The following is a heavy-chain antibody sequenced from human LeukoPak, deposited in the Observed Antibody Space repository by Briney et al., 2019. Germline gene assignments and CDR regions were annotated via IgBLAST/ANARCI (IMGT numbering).Heavy chain of an antibody. CDR1: GGTFSSYA. Sequence: SVKVSCKASGGTFSSYAISWVRHAPGQGLEWMGRIIPIFGTANYAQKFQGRVTITTDESTSTAYMELSSLRSEDTAVYYCARGGYSSPMEALDIWGQGTMVTVSS. CDR3: ARGGYSSPMEALDI. V-gene: IGHV1-69*05. CDR2: IIPIFGTA. D-gene: IGHD6-13*01. J-gene: IGHJ3*02.